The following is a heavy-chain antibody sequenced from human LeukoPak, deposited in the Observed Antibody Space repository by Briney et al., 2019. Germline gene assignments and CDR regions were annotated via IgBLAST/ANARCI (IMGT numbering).Heavy chain of an antibody. V-gene: IGHV3-30*02. CDR3: ARRRRGYGYINWFDP. CDR2: IRYDGSNK. CDR1: GFTFSSYG. J-gene: IGHJ5*02. D-gene: IGHD5-18*01. Sequence: GGSLRLSCAASGFTFSSYGMHWVRQAPGKGLEWVAFIRYDGSNKYYADSVKGRFTVSRDNSKNTLYLQMNSLRAEDTAVYYCARRRRGYGYINWFDPWGQGTLVTVSS.